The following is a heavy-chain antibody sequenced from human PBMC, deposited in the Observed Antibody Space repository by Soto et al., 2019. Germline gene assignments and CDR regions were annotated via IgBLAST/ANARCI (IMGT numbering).Heavy chain of an antibody. V-gene: IGHV1-18*01. Sequence: ASVKVSCKASGYTFTSYGISWVRQAPGQGLEWMGWISAYNGNTNYAQKLQGRVTMTTDTSTSTAYMELRSLRSDDTAVYYCASAQTWGGYDYRGYDAFDIWGQGTMVTVSS. CDR2: ISAYNGNT. D-gene: IGHD5-12*01. CDR3: ASAQTWGGYDYRGYDAFDI. CDR1: GYTFTSYG. J-gene: IGHJ3*02.